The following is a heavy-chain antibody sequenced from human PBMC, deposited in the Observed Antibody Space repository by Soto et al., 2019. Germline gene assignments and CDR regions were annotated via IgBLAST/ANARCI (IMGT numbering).Heavy chain of an antibody. CDR1: GLTFTTYG. J-gene: IGHJ4*02. Sequence: GGSLRLSCAASGLTFTTYGMSWVRQAPGKGLEWVSGISGTGDITYYADSVKGRFTISRDNSKHTMYLQMNSLRAEDTAIYFCAKSNWLMATTFFDSWGQGILVTVSS. CDR2: ISGTGDIT. CDR3: AKSNWLMATTFFDS. D-gene: IGHD5-12*01. V-gene: IGHV3-23*01.